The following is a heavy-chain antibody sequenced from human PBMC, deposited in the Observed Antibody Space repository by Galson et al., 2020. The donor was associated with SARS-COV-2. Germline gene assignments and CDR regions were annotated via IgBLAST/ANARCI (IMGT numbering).Heavy chain of an antibody. CDR3: AGQTGDYADY. CDR2: IHYTGST. CDR1: GGPIDDTNYH. V-gene: IGHV4-39*01. Sequence: ETSETLSLTCSVSGGPIDDTNYHWVWVRQSPAMGLEWVATIHYTGSTSYNPSLRSRVTISVDTSKNQFSLKLTSVIAADTAVYYCAGQTGDYADYWGHGTLVTVSS. J-gene: IGHJ4*01. D-gene: IGHD7-27*01.